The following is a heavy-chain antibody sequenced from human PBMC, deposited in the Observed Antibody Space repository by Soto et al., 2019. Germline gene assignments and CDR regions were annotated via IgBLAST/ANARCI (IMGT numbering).Heavy chain of an antibody. J-gene: IGHJ4*02. CDR1: GGFTSTNNW. D-gene: IGHD3-10*01. Sequence: LSLTCAVSGGFTSTNNWWSWVRQPPGKGLEWIGDAYHSGSTEYNPSLKSRVSKSVDKSKNQISLKLTSATAADTAVYYCARSPPSSYYGGSGTFDYWGQGTLVTVSS. CDR3: ARSPPSSYYGGSGTFDY. V-gene: IGHV4-4*02. CDR2: AYHSGST.